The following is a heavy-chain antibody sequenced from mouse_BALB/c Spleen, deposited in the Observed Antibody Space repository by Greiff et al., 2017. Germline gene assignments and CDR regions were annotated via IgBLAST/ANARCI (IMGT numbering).Heavy chain of an antibody. CDR3: ARKDGYYVGGAMDY. CDR1: GYTFTEYT. V-gene: IGHV1-18*01. Sequence: VQLKESGAELMKPGASVKISCKTSGYTFTEYTMHWVKQSHGKSLEWIGGINPNNGGTSYNQKFKGKATLTVDKSSSTAYMELRSLTSEDSAVYYCARKDGYYVGGAMDYWGQGTSVTVSS. J-gene: IGHJ4*01. D-gene: IGHD2-3*01. CDR2: INPNNGGT.